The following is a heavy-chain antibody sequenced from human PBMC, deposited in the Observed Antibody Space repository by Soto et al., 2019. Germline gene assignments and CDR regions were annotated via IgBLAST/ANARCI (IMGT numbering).Heavy chain of an antibody. CDR2: INPSGGSK. V-gene: IGHV1-46*03. CDR3: ARDDYSNYAYFQH. D-gene: IGHD4-4*01. CDR1: GYTFTSYY. Sequence: GASVKVSCKASGYTFTSYYMHWVRQAPGQGLEWMGIINPSGGSKSYAQKFQGRVTMTRDTSTSTVYMELSSLRSEDTAVYYCARDDYSNYAYFQHWGQGTLVTVSS. J-gene: IGHJ1*01.